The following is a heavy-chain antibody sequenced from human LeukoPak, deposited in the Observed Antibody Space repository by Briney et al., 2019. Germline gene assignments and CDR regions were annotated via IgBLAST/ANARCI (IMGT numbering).Heavy chain of an antibody. CDR3: ARGRSIAARRRNWFDP. J-gene: IGHJ5*02. CDR2: INHSGST. V-gene: IGHV4-34*01. Sequence: PSETLSLTCAVYGGSFSGYYWSWIRQPPGKGLEWIGEINHSGSTNYNPSLKSRVTMSVDTSKNQFSLKLSSVTAADTAVYYCARGRSIAARRRNWFDPWGQGTLVTVSS. CDR1: GGSFSGYY. D-gene: IGHD6-6*01.